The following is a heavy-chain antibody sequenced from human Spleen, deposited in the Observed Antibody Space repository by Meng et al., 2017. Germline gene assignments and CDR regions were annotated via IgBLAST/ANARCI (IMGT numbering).Heavy chain of an antibody. D-gene: IGHD3-10*01. Sequence: ASVKVSCKASGYSFTAYYVHWVRQAPGQGLEWMGRINPNSGDTNYPQKFQGRVTMTRDTSISTAYMELRSLRSDDTAVYYCARVQGRRFGELFYNWFDPWGQGTLVTVSS. CDR1: GYSFTAYY. CDR3: ARVQGRRFGELFYNWFDP. J-gene: IGHJ5*02. V-gene: IGHV1-2*06. CDR2: INPNSGDT.